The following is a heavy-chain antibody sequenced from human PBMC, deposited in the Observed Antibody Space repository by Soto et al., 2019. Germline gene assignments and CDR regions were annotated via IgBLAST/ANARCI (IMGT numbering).Heavy chain of an antibody. J-gene: IGHJ4*02. D-gene: IGHD6-13*01. CDR1: GASVSSTYW. V-gene: IGHV4-4*02. CDR3: ARYNAASGTYYFDY. Sequence: TLSLTCAVSGASVSSTYWWSWVRQPPGKGPEWIGEINHRGSANYNPSLRSRVTMSVDISKSQFSLRLTSVTAADTAVYYCARYNAASGTYYFDYWGQGALVTVS. CDR2: INHRGSA.